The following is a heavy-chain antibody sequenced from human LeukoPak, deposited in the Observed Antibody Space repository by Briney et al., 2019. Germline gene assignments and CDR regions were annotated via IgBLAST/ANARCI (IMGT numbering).Heavy chain of an antibody. CDR2: IIPIFGTA. J-gene: IGHJ6*02. Sequence: SVKVSCKASGGTFSSYAISWVRQAPGQGLEWMGGIIPIFGTANYAQKFQGRVTITADESTSTAYMELSSLRSEDTAVYYCARIPGRPQWPNSYGMDVWGQGTTVTVSS. CDR1: GGTFSSYA. V-gene: IGHV1-69*13. D-gene: IGHD6-19*01. CDR3: ARIPGRPQWPNSYGMDV.